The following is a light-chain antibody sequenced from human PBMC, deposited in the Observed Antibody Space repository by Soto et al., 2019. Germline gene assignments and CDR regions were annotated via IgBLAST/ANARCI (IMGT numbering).Light chain of an antibody. J-gene: IGKJ1*01. CDR2: KAS. CDR3: QQYNSYPWT. CDR1: QSISTW. V-gene: IGKV1-5*03. Sequence: DIQMTQSPSTLSASVGDRVTITCRASQSISTWLAWYQQEPGKAPKLLIHKASSLQSGVPSRFSGSGSGTDFTLTISSLHPDDFATYYCQQYNSYPWTFGQGTRWIS.